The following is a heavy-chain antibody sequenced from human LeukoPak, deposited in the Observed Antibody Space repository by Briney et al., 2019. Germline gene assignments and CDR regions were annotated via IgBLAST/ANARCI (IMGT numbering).Heavy chain of an antibody. V-gene: IGHV3-7*01. Sequence: GGSLRLSCAASGFTFSSYWMSWVRQAPGKGLEWVANIKQDGSEKYYVDSVKGRFTISRDNAKNSLYLQMNSLRAEDTAVYYCARDGSYYYDSSGYYRGDYGMDVWGQGTTVTVSS. CDR3: ARDGSYYYDSSGYYRGDYGMDV. CDR1: GFTFSSYW. J-gene: IGHJ6*02. CDR2: IKQDGSEK. D-gene: IGHD3-22*01.